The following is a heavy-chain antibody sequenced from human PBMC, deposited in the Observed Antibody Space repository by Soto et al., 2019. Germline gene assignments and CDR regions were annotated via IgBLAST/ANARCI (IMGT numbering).Heavy chain of an antibody. D-gene: IGHD6-19*01. Sequence: GGSLRLSCAASGFTFSSYAMSWVRQAPGKGLEWVSAISGSGGSTYYADSVKGRFTISRDNSKNTLYLQMNSLRAEDTAVYYCANLRAVDGIALFDYWCQGILVTVS. CDR1: GFTFSSYA. CDR3: ANLRAVDGIALFDY. CDR2: ISGSGGST. J-gene: IGHJ4*02. V-gene: IGHV3-23*01.